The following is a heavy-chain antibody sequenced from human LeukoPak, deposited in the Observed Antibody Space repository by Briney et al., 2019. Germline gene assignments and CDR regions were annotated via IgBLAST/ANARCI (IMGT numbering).Heavy chain of an antibody. CDR1: GGSISGFY. CDR2: VYYSGNT. V-gene: IGHV4-59*01. Sequence: SETLSLTCTVSGGSISGFYWNWIRQPPAKGLEWIGYVYYSGNTTYNPSLKRRVTTSLDTSKNQFSLELRALPAADTVVYYCARVTRDAFDIWGQGAMVTLPS. J-gene: IGHJ3*02. CDR3: ARVTRDAFDI.